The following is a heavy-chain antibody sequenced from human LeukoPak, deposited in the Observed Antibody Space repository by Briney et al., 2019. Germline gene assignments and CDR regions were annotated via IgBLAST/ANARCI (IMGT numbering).Heavy chain of an antibody. CDR3: ARELRTFDS. CDR2: IKHNGDEL. CDR1: GCTFSSYW. V-gene: IGHV3-7*01. J-gene: IGHJ4*02. Sequence: GGSLRLSCAASGCTFSSYWMTWVRKAPGKGLEWVANIKHNGDELNYVDSVEDRFTISRDNAKNSLYLHMTSLRAEDTAVYYCARELRTFDSWGQGTLVTVSS. D-gene: IGHD3-16*01.